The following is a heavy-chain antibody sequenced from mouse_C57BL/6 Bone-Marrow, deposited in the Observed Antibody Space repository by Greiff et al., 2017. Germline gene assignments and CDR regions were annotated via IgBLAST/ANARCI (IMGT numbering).Heavy chain of an antibody. D-gene: IGHD2-4*01. J-gene: IGHJ3*01. V-gene: IGHV1-81*01. Sequence: QSCQASGYTFTSYGISWVKQRTGQGLEWIGEIYPRSGNTYYNEKFKGKATLTADKSSSTAYMELRSLTSEDSAVYFCARERGYDYSWGQGTLVTVSA. CDR1: GYTFTSYG. CDR2: IYPRSGNT. CDR3: ARERGYDYS.